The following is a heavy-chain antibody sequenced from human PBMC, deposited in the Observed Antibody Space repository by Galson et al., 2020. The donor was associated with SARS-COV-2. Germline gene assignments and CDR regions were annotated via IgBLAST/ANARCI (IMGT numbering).Heavy chain of an antibody. Sequence: SETLSLTCTVSGGSISSYYWSWIRQPPGKGLEWIGYIYYSGSTNYNPSLKSRVTISVDTSKNQFSLKLSSVTAADTAGYYFSRVGQGYCSSTSCERDYYYMDVWGKGTTVTVSS. V-gene: IGHV4-59*01. D-gene: IGHD2-2*01. CDR1: GGSISSYY. CDR2: IYYSGST. J-gene: IGHJ6*03. CDR3: SRVGQGYCSSTSCERDYYYMDV.